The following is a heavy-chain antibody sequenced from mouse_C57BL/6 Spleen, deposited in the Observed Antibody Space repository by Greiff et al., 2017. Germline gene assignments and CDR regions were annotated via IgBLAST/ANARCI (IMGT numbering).Heavy chain of an antibody. CDR1: GYTITDSY. Sequence: VQLQQSVPELVKPGASVKISCKASGYTITDSYMNWVKQSPGQSLEWIGKINPTNGGTRYNQKFKGKATLTVDKSSSTAYMELRSLTSEDSAVYCCASHYYGSRTRYIDVWGTGTTVTVSS. CDR2: INPTNGGT. CDR3: ASHYYGSRTRYIDV. D-gene: IGHD1-1*01. V-gene: IGHV1-26*01. J-gene: IGHJ1*03.